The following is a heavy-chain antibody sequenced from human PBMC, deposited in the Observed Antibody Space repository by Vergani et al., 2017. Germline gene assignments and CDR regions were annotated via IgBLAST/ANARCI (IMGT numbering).Heavy chain of an antibody. CDR3: ARDRNRYDFDAFDI. V-gene: IGHV3-48*04. J-gene: IGHJ3*02. CDR2: ISSSSSTI. Sequence: EVQLVESGGGLVQPGGSLRLSCAASGFTFSSYSMNWVRQAPGKGLEWVSYISSSSSTIYYADSVKGRFTISRDNAKNSLYLQMNSLRAEDTAVYYCARDRNRYDFDAFDIWGQGTMVTVSS. CDR1: GFTFSSYS. D-gene: IGHD3-3*01.